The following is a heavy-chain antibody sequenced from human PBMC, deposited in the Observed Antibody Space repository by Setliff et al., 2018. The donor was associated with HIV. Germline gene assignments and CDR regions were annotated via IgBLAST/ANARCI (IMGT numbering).Heavy chain of an antibody. CDR1: GSTFITYH. Sequence: ASVKVSCKASGSTFITYHVHWVRQAPGQGLEWMGIINPNTGGTSYAQKFQGRVTMTWDTSSGTVYMGLNSLKSEDTAVYYCAEVTCSPDSCFLDYWGQGTLVTVSS. CDR2: INPNTGGT. J-gene: IGHJ4*02. D-gene: IGHD2-15*01. CDR3: AEVTCSPDSCFLDY. V-gene: IGHV1-46*01.